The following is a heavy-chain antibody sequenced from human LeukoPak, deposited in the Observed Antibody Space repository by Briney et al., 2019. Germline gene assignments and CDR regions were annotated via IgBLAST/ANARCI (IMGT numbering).Heavy chain of an antibody. D-gene: IGHD2-21*01. CDR2: ISGTGGAT. CDR3: VKDPRDTYGTNWFVS. V-gene: IGHV3-23*01. CDR1: GFSFGNYA. J-gene: IGHJ5*01. Sequence: PGGSLRLSCVASGFSFGNYAMSWARQAPGKGLQWVSQISGTGGATWYAGFARDRFTISRDNSKKTLYLQMSGLRVEDTAMYYCVKDPRDTYGTNWFVSWGQGTLLIVSP.